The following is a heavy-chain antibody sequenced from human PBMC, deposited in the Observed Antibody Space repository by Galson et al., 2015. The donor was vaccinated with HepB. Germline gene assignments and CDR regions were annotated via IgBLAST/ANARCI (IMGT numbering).Heavy chain of an antibody. V-gene: IGHV3-30*18. Sequence: SLRLSCAASGFTFSSYGMHWVRQAPGKGLEWVAVISYDGSNKYYADSVKGRFTISRDNSKNTLYLQMNSLRAEDTAVYYCAKDRYSRVYDYVWGSYRYTYFDYWGQGTLVTVSS. CDR1: GFTFSSYG. CDR3: AKDRYSRVYDYVWGSYRYTYFDY. J-gene: IGHJ4*02. CDR2: ISYDGSNK. D-gene: IGHD3-16*02.